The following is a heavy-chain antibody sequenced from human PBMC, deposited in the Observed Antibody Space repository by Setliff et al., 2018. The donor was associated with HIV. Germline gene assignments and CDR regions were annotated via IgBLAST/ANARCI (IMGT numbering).Heavy chain of an antibody. CDR1: GASMNSGTYY. V-gene: IGHV4-31*01. D-gene: IGHD3-16*01. CDR2: IYYSGST. Sequence: NPSETLSLTCTVFGASMNSGTYYWTWIRQRPGKGLEWIGYIYYSGSTYSDPSFRSQVTISADTPKNQFSLKLSSVTAADRAMYYCAKDRIRAIGGVAKGGGDGDYDIWGLGTMVTVSS. CDR3: AKDRIRAIGGVAKGGGDGDYDI. J-gene: IGHJ3*02.